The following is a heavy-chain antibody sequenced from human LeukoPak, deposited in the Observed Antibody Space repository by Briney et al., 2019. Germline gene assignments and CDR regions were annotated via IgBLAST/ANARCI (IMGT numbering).Heavy chain of an antibody. D-gene: IGHD4-17*01. J-gene: IGHJ4*02. CDR3: ARGSGTTVTSRLFDY. Sequence: QAGGSLRLSCAASGFTFSNYWMYWVRQAPGKGPVWVSRINSDGRTTTYAESVKGRFTISRDNAKNTLYLQLNSLRAEDTAVYYCARGSGTTVTSRLFDYWGQGTLVTVSS. CDR1: GFTFSNYW. V-gene: IGHV3-74*01. CDR2: INSDGRTT.